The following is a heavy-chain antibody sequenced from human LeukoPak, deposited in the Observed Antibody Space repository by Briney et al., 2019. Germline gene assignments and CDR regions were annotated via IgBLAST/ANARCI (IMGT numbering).Heavy chain of an antibody. D-gene: IGHD2-21*01. CDR2: LSGSGTAT. CDR1: QFTFSRFA. Sequence: GGSLRLSCEASQFTFSRFAMSWIRQAPGTGLEWVSTLSGSGTATYYADSVKGRFTTSRDNSKNTLYLQMDNLRADDTAVYYCAKHLGSHSFLFYYMDVWGTGTSVIVSS. J-gene: IGHJ6*03. V-gene: IGHV3-23*01. CDR3: AKHLGSHSFLFYYMDV.